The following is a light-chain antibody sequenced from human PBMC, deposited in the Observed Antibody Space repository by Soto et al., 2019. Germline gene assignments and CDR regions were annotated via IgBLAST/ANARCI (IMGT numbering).Light chain of an antibody. CDR3: SSYAGGRSLV. V-gene: IGLV2-8*01. CDR2: EVS. J-gene: IGLJ3*02. CDR1: SNDVGGYKF. Sequence: QSVLTQPPSASGSPGQSVTISCTGTSNDVGGYKFVSWHQHHPGKAPKLIIYEVSERPSGVPDRFSGSKSGNTASPTVSGLQAEDEADYYCSSYAGGRSLVFGGGTQLTVL.